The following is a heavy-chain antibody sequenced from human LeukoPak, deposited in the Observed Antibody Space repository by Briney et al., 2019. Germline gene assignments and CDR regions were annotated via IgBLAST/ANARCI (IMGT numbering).Heavy chain of an antibody. CDR2: IIPIFGTA. CDR1: GGTFSSYA. J-gene: IGHJ4*02. D-gene: IGHD5-18*01. V-gene: IGHV1-69*05. CDR3: ARGLAAMAVFDY. Sequence: SVKVSCKASGGTFSSYAISWVRQAPGQGLEWMGGIIPIFGTANYAQKFQGRVTITTDESTSTAYMELSSLRSEDTAVYYCARGLAAMAVFDYWGQGTLVTVSS.